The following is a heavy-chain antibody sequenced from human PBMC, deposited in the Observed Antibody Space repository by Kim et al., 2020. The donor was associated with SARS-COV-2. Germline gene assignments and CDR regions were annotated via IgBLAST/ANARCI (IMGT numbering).Heavy chain of an antibody. D-gene: IGHD4-17*01. CDR2: IYHSGST. CDR1: CGSISSGGYS. CDR3: ARGATVTMGFDY. V-gene: IGHV4-30-2*01. Sequence: SETLSLTCAVSCGSISSGGYSWSWIRQPPGKGLEWIGYIYHSGSTYYNPSLKSRVTISVDRSKNQFSLKLSSVTAADTAVYYCARGATVTMGFDYWGQGTVLTVSS. J-gene: IGHJ4*02.